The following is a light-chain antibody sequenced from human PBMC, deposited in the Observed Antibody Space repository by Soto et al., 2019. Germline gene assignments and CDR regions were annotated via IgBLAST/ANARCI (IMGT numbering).Light chain of an antibody. J-gene: IGLJ1*01. CDR2: EVS. CDR3: SSYTTSSTQV. CDR1: SSDIGAYKH. V-gene: IGLV2-14*01. Sequence: SALTQPASVSGSPGQSITISCTGTSSDIGAYKHVSWYQQHPGKAPKLMIYEVSNRPSGVSNRFSGSKSGNTASLTISGLQAEDEADYYCSSYTTSSTQVFXTGTKVTVL.